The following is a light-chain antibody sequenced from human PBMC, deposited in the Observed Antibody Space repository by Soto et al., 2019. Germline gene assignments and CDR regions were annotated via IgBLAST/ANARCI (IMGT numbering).Light chain of an antibody. CDR2: DVS. J-gene: IGLJ1*01. Sequence: QSVLTQSPSASGSPGQSVTISCTGTSSDIGGYNSVSWYQQHPGKAPKVMIYDVSKRPSGVPDRFSDSKSGNTASLTVSALQAEDEADYYCSSYTDRNNLVFGTGTKLTVL. CDR1: SSDIGGYNS. V-gene: IGLV2-8*01. CDR3: SSYTDRNNLV.